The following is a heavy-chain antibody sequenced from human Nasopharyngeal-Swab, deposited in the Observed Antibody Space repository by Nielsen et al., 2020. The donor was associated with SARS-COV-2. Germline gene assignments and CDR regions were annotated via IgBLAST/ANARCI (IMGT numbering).Heavy chain of an antibody. CDR1: GVTHNTGGVG. J-gene: IGHJ4*02. CDR3: VHKKNWNFDY. D-gene: IGHD1-1*01. Sequence: GPTLEKPTQTSTLTCTFSGVTHNTGGVGEGWIRQPPGKALEWLALIYGDDGKTYSPSLQSSLTITKDTTKNQVVLTMTNMDPVDTATYYCVHKKNWNFDYWGQGTLVTVSS. V-gene: IGHV2-5*02. CDR2: IYGDDGK.